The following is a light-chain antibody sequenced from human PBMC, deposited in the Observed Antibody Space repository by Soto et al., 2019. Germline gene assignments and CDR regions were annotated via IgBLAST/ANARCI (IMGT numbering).Light chain of an antibody. J-gene: IGKJ1*01. V-gene: IGKV3-15*01. CDR3: QQYNNWPGT. CDR1: QSVSSK. Sequence: EIVLTQAPGTLSVSPGERATLSCRARQSVSSKLAWYQQQPGQAPRLLFYGASTGATGIPARFSGSGSETEFTLSISSLQSEDFAVYYCQQYNNWPGTFGQGTKVEIK. CDR2: GAS.